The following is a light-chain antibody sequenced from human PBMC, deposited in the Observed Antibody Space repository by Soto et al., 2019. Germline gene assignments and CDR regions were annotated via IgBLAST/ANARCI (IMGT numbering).Light chain of an antibody. CDR3: QQYYSYPPG. Sequence: AIRMTQSPSSFSASTGDRVTITCRASQGISSYLAWYQQKPGKAPKLLIYAASNLQSGVPSRFSGSGSGTDFTLTISCLQSEDFATYYWQQYYSYPPGFGGGTKVEIK. J-gene: IGKJ4*01. CDR2: AAS. CDR1: QGISSY. V-gene: IGKV1-8*01.